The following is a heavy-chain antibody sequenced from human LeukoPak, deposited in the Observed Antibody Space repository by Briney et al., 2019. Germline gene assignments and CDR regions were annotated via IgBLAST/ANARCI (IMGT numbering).Heavy chain of an antibody. J-gene: IGHJ3*02. V-gene: IGHV4-34*01. CDR2: INHSGST. D-gene: IGHD5-18*01. CDR3: ARGRGYNAFDI. Sequence: SVTLSLTCAVYGGSFSGYYWSWIRQPPGKGLEWIGEINHSGSTNYNPSLKSRVTISVDTSKNQFSLKLSSVTAADTAVYYCARGRGYNAFDIWGQGTMVTVSS. CDR1: GGSFSGYY.